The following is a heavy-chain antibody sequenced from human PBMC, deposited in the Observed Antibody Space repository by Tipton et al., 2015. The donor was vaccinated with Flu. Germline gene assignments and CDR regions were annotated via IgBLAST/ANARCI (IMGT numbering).Heavy chain of an antibody. CDR2: INHSGST. D-gene: IGHD6-6*01. Sequence: TLSLTCAVYGGSFSGYYWSWIRQPPGKGLEWIGEINHSGSTNYNPSLKSRVTISVDTSKNQFSLKLSSVTAADTAVYYCARGRLAARPRYYYYGMDVWGQGTPVTVSS. V-gene: IGHV4-34*01. J-gene: IGHJ6*02. CDR3: ARGRLAARPRYYYYGMDV. CDR1: GGSFSGYY.